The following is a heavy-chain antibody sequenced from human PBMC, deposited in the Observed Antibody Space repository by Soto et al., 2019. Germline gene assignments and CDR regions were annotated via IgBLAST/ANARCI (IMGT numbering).Heavy chain of an antibody. CDR1: GGSFSGYY. D-gene: IGHD2-15*01. V-gene: IGHV4-34*01. CDR2: INHSGST. CDR3: ARALGYCSGGSCLNWFDP. Sequence: QVQLQQWGAGLLKPSETLSLTCAVYGGSFSGYYWSWIRQPPGKGLEWIGEINHSGSTNYNPSLKSRVTISVDTSKHQFSLKLSSVTAADTAVYYCARALGYCSGGSCLNWFDPWGQGTLVTVSS. J-gene: IGHJ5*02.